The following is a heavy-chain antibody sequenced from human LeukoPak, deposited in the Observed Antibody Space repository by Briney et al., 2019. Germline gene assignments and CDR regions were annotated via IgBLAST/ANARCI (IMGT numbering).Heavy chain of an antibody. D-gene: IGHD1-26*01. V-gene: IGHV1-3*04. J-gene: IGHJ3*02. CDR1: GYTFTSYA. Sequence: AASVEVSCKASGYTFTSYAMHWVRQAPGQRLEWMGWINTGNGNTKYSQKFQGRVTITRDTSASTAYLELTGLRSEDTAVYYCARFSGAFDIWGQGTMVTVSS. CDR2: INTGNGNT. CDR3: ARFSGAFDI.